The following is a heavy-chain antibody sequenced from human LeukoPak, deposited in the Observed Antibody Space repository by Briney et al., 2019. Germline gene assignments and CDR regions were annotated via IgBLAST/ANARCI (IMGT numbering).Heavy chain of an antibody. Sequence: GGSLRLSCAASGFTFGSYGMSWVSQAPGKGLEWVSAISTSAAGTYYAASVKGRFTISRDNSRNTLYLQMNSLRAEDTAVYYCAKASAVDHYLSFDYWGQGSLVTVSS. CDR1: GFTFGSYG. V-gene: IGHV3-23*01. D-gene: IGHD2/OR15-2a*01. CDR3: AKASAVDHYLSFDY. CDR2: ISTSAAGT. J-gene: IGHJ4*02.